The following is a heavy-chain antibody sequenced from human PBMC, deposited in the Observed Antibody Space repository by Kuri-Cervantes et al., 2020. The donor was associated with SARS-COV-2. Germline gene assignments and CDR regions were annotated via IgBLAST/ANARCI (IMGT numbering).Heavy chain of an antibody. D-gene: IGHD3-10*01. CDR3: ARRYGSGSYYTSLYFDY. V-gene: IGHV3-21*01. CDR1: GFTFSSYS. CDR2: ISSSSSYI. J-gene: IGHJ4*02. Sequence: GGSLRLSCAASGFTFSSYSMNWVRQAPGKGLEWVSSISSSSSYIYYADSVKGRFTISRDNAKNSLYLQMNSLRAEDTAVYYCARRYGSGSYYTSLYFDYWGQGNLVNVSS.